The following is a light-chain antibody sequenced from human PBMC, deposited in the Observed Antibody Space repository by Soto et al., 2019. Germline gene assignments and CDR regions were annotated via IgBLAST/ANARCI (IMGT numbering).Light chain of an antibody. CDR1: RNDVGNYNL. Sequence: QSVLTQPASVSGSPGQSITVSCTGSRNDVGNYNLVSWYQQSPGKAPKLLIYEDSKRPSGVSNRFSGSKSGDTASLTISGLQTEDEAYYYCCSYTGATTAYVFGTGTKVTAL. J-gene: IGLJ1*01. CDR3: CSYTGATTAYV. CDR2: EDS. V-gene: IGLV2-23*01.